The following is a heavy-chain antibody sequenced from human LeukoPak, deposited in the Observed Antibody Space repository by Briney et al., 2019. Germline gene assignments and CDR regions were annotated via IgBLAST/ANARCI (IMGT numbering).Heavy chain of an antibody. CDR2: IYYSGST. D-gene: IGHD3-3*01. Sequence: SETLSLTCTVSGDSISSGSYYWGWIRQPPGKGLEWIGSIYYSGSTYYNPSLKSRITISLDTSKNQFSLKLYSVTAADTAVYYCARDKTFEVVNFFDYWGQGTLVTVSS. CDR3: ARDKTFEVVNFFDY. CDR1: GDSISSGSYY. V-gene: IGHV4-39*07. J-gene: IGHJ4*02.